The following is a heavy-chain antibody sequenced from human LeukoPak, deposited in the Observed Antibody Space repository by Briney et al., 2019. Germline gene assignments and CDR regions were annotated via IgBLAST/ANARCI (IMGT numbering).Heavy chain of an antibody. Sequence: SETLSLTCTVSGGSISSSSYYWGWIRQPPGKGLEWIGSIYYSGSTYYNPSLKSRVTISVDTSKNQFSLKLSSVTAADTAVYYCASAEDRRYFDWLPFDPWGQGTLVTVSS. CDR2: IYYSGST. J-gene: IGHJ5*02. CDR3: ASAEDRRYFDWLPFDP. V-gene: IGHV4-39*07. CDR1: GGSISSSSYY. D-gene: IGHD3-9*01.